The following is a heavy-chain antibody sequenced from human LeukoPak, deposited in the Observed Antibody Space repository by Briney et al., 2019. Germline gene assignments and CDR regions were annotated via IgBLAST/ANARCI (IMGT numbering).Heavy chain of an antibody. CDR1: KYTFTSYY. Sequence: ASVKVSCKASKYTFTSYYMHWVRQAPGQGLEWVGIINPSGGSTTYAQKFQGRVTMTRDTSTSTVYLELSSLRSEDTAVYYCARDSSGWSRYYYYGMDVWGQGTTVTVSS. J-gene: IGHJ6*02. D-gene: IGHD6-19*01. CDR3: ARDSSGWSRYYYYGMDV. CDR2: INPSGGST. V-gene: IGHV1-46*01.